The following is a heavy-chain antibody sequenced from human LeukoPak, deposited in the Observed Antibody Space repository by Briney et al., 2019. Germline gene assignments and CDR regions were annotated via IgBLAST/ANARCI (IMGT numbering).Heavy chain of an antibody. CDR3: AREVTARDSYDI. CDR2: ISTYDVDT. V-gene: IGHV1-18*01. CDR1: GFTFTDFG. Sequence: ASVKVSCKASGFTFTDFGVSWVRRAPGQGLEWMGWISTYDVDTKYAQKFQGRVTMTTDTSTSTAYMDLRSLRSDDTAVYYCAREVTARDSYDIWGQGTMLIVSS. D-gene: IGHD2-21*02. J-gene: IGHJ3*02.